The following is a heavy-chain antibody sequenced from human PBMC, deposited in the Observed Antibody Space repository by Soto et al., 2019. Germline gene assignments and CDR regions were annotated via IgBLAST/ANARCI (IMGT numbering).Heavy chain of an antibody. CDR3: ARDERTGGGSGAFDI. Sequence: QVQLQESGPGLVKPSQTLSLTCTVSGGSISSGGYYWSWIRQHPGKGLEWIGYIYYSGSTYYNPSRRSRVTISVDTSKNQFSLKLNSVTAADTAVYYCARDERTGGGSGAFDIWGQGTMVTVSS. J-gene: IGHJ3*02. V-gene: IGHV4-31*03. CDR1: GGSISSGGYY. D-gene: IGHD1-26*01. CDR2: IYYSGST.